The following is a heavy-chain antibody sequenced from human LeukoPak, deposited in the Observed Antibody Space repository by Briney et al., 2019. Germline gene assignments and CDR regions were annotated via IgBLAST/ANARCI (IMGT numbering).Heavy chain of an antibody. V-gene: IGHV4-59*01. D-gene: IGHD2-15*01. CDR3: ASGYCSGGSCYYYMDV. CDR1: GGSISSYY. J-gene: IGHJ6*03. CDR2: IYYSGST. Sequence: SETLSLTCTVSGGSISSYYWSWIRQPPGKGLEWVGYIYYSGSTNYNPSLKSRVTISVDTSKNQFSLKLSSVTAADTAVYYCASGYCSGGSCYYYMDVWGKGTTVTVSS.